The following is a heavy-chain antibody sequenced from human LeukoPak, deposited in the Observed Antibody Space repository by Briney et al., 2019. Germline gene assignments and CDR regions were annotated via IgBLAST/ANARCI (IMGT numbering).Heavy chain of an antibody. Sequence: ASVKVSCKASGYTFIGYYMHWVPQAPGQGLERMGWINPNSGGTNYAQKFQGRVTMTRDTSISTAYMELSRLRSDDTAVYYCARGLKGGYCSSTSCHLDYWGQGTLVTVSS. CDR3: ARGLKGGYCSSTSCHLDY. CDR1: GYTFIGYY. J-gene: IGHJ4*02. D-gene: IGHD2-2*01. CDR2: INPNSGGT. V-gene: IGHV1-2*02.